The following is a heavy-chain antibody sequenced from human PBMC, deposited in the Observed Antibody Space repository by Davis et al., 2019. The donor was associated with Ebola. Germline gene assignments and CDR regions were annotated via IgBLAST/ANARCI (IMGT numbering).Heavy chain of an antibody. V-gene: IGHV1-46*01. J-gene: IGHJ4*02. CDR3: ARGGTTVTTLLGY. Sequence: ASVKVSCKASGGTFSSYAISWVRQAPGQGLEWMGIINPSGGSTSYAQKFQGKVTMTRDTSTSTVYMELSSLRSEDTAVYYCARGGTTVTTLLGYWGQGTLVTVSS. D-gene: IGHD4-17*01. CDR2: INPSGGST. CDR1: GGTFSSYA.